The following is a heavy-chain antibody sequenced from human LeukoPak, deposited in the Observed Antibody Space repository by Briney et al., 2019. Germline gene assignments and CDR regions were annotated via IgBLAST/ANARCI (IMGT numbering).Heavy chain of an antibody. J-gene: IGHJ4*02. D-gene: IGHD6-6*01. CDR1: GFTFSSYA. CDR2: ISYDGSNK. CDR3: ARGLEYSSSSDY. V-gene: IGHV3-30-3*01. Sequence: GGSLRLSCAASGFTFSSYAMHWVRQAPGKGLEWVAVISYDGSNKYYADSVKGRFTISRDKSKNTLYLQMNSLRAEDTAVYYCARGLEYSSSSDYWGQGTLVTVSS.